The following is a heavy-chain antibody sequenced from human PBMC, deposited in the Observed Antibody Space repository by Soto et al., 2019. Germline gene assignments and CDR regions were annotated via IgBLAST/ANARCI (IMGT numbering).Heavy chain of an antibody. CDR3: ARSMVRGVIISYYGMDV. V-gene: IGHV1-2*04. Sequence: GASVKVSCKASGYTFTGYYMHWVRQAPGQGLEWMGWINPNSGGTNYAQKFQGWVTMTRDTSISTAYMELSRLRSDDTAVYYCARSMVRGVIISYYGMDVWGQGTTVTVSS. CDR1: GYTFTGYY. J-gene: IGHJ6*02. CDR2: INPNSGGT. D-gene: IGHD3-10*01.